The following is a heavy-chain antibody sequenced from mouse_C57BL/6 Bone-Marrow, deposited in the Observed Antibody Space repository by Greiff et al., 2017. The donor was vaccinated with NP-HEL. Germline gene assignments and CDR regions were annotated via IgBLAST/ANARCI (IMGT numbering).Heavy chain of an antibody. CDR3: ARNGNNYWYFDV. Sequence: VKLQESGAELARPGASVKLSCKASGYTFTSYGISWVKQRTGQGLEWIGEIYPRSGNTYYNEKFQGKATLTADKSSSTAYKELSSLTSEDAAVYVCARNGNNYWYFDVWGTGTAVTVSS. J-gene: IGHJ1*03. CDR2: IYPRSGNT. CDR1: GYTFTSYG. V-gene: IGHV1-81*01. D-gene: IGHD1-1*01.